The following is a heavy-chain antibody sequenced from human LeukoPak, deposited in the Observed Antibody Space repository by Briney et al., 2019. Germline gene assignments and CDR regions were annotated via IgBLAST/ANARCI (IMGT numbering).Heavy chain of an antibody. CDR3: TSPLVRGYCSSTSCPASDY. J-gene: IGHJ4*02. V-gene: IGHV3-73*01. Sequence: SGGSLRLSCAASGFTFSGSAMHWVRQASGKGLEWVGRIRSKANSYATAYAASVKGRFTISRDDSKNTAYLQMNSLKTEDTAVYYCTSPLVRGYCSSTSCPASDYWGQGTLVTVSS. CDR1: GFTFSGSA. CDR2: IRSKANSYAT. D-gene: IGHD2-2*01.